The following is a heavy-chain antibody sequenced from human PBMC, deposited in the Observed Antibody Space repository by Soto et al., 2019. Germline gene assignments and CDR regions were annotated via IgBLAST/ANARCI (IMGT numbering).Heavy chain of an antibody. D-gene: IGHD1-26*01. V-gene: IGHV4-59*08. J-gene: IGHJ4*02. CDR1: GGTISSWY. CDR3: ARRYGSAIDY. Sequence: SETLSLTCTVSGGTISSWYWSWIRQPPGKGLEWIGYIYYSGSTNCNPSLKSRVTISVDTSKNQFSLKLSSVTAADTAVYYCARRYGSAIDYWGQGSLVTVSS. CDR2: IYYSGST.